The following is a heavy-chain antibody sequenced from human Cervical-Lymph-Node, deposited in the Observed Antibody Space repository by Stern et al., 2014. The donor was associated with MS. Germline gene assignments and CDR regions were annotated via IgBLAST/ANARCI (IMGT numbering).Heavy chain of an antibody. CDR1: GFTFSSYA. V-gene: IGHV3-30*04. J-gene: IGHJ4*02. CDR2: LSYNGSHN. D-gene: IGHD4-11*01. Sequence: QVQLVQSGGGVVQPGRSLRLSCAASGFTFSSYAMHWVRQAPGKGLEWVAVLSYNGSHNAYADSVRGRFTISRDNSKNTLSLQMTGLRTEDTAVYYCARSALRRSGRLHDIDIWGQGTLVTVSS. CDR3: ARSALRRSGRLHDIDI.